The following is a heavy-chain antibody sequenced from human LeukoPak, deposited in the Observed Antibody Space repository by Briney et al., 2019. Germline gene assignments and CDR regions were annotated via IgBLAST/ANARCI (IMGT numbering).Heavy chain of an antibody. CDR1: GGSLSNYY. Sequence: SETLSLTCTVSGGSLSNYYWSWIRQPPGKGLEWIGYIYYSGSTNYNPSLKGRVTISVDTSKNQFSLNLSSVTAADTAVYYCARVRCNSTSCYMRSAFDIWGQGTMLTVSS. CDR2: IYYSGST. V-gene: IGHV4-59*01. J-gene: IGHJ3*02. D-gene: IGHD2-2*02. CDR3: ARVRCNSTSCYMRSAFDI.